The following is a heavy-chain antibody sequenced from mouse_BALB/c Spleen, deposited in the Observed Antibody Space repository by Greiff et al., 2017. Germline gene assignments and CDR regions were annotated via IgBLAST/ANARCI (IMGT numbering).Heavy chain of an antibody. D-gene: IGHD2-3*01. J-gene: IGHJ1*01. Sequence: EVKVEESGGGLVKPGGSLKLSCAASGFTFSSYTMSWVRQTPEKRLEWVATISSGGSYTYYPDSVKGRFTISRDNAKNTLYLQMSSLKSEDTAMYYCTRDGDGYYLNWYFDVWGAGTTVTVSS. CDR1: GFTFSSYT. V-gene: IGHV5-6-4*01. CDR3: TRDGDGYYLNWYFDV. CDR2: ISSGGSYT.